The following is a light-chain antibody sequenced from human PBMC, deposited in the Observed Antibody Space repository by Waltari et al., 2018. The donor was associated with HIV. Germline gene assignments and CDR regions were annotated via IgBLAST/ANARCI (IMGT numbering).Light chain of an antibody. CDR3: NSRDSSGNHLV. J-gene: IGLJ3*02. Sequence: SSELTQDPGVSVALGQTITITCQGDSLKSYYANWYQQKPGQAPTLVIFGRTNRPSGIPDRFSGSSSEDTSFLPITGAQAEDEADYYCNSRDSSGNHLVFGGGTKLTVL. V-gene: IGLV3-19*01. CDR1: SLKSYY. CDR2: GRT.